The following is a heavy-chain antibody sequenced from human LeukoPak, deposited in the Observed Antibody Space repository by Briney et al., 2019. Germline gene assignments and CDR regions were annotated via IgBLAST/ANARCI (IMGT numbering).Heavy chain of an antibody. CDR1: GFTFSSYA. V-gene: IGHV3-23*01. CDR2: ISGSGGST. Sequence: PGGSLRLSCAASGFTFSSYAMSWVRQAPGKGLEWVSAISGSGGSTYYADSVKGRFTISRDNSKNTLYPQMNSLRAEDTAVYYCAKMKYQWLVRIYFDYWGQGTLVTVSS. CDR3: AKMKYQWLVRIYFDY. D-gene: IGHD6-19*01. J-gene: IGHJ4*02.